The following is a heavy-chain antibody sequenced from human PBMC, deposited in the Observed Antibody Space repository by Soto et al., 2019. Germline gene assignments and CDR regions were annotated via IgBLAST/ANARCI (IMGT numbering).Heavy chain of an antibody. D-gene: IGHD6-6*01. CDR1: GGSISSSSYY. V-gene: IGHV4-39*01. CDR2: IYYSGST. CDR3: ARPGGSSDDNYYGMDV. J-gene: IGHJ6*02. Sequence: SETLSLTCTVSGGSISSSSYYLFCMRQPPWKGLEWIGSIYYSGSTYYNPSLKSRVTISVDTSKNQFSLKLSSVTAADTAVYYCARPGGSSDDNYYGMDVWGQGTTVTVSS.